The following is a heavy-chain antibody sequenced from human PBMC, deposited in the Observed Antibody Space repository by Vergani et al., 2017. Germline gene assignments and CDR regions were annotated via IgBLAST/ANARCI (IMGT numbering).Heavy chain of an antibody. J-gene: IGHJ4*02. CDR1: GFTFSSYA. D-gene: IGHD6-13*01. CDR3: AKWRAAGTALDY. Sequence: EVQLLESGGGLVQPGGSLRLSCAASGFTFSSYAMSWVRQAPGKGLEWVSAISGSGGSTYYADSVKGRFTIARDNSKNTLYLQMNSLRAEDTAVYYCAKWRAAGTALDYWGQGTLVTVSS. CDR2: ISGSGGST. V-gene: IGHV3-23*01.